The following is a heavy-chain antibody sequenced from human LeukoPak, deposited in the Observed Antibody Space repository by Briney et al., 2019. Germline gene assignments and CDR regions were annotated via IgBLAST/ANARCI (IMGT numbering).Heavy chain of an antibody. D-gene: IGHD2-8*01. CDR2: MNPYSGNT. CDR1: GYTFTRYD. Sequence: GASVKVSCKASGYTFTRYDINWVRQATGQGLEWMGWMNPYSGNTGYAQKFQGRVTLSRNNSITTAYMELSSLRSEDTAVYYCATRYCTIAACRASSYKCMDDWGKGTTVTVSS. V-gene: IGHV1-8*03. CDR3: ATRYCTIAACRASSYKCMDD. J-gene: IGHJ6*04.